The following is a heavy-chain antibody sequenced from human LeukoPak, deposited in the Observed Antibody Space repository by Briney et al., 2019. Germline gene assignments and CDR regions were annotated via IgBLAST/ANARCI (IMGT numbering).Heavy chain of an antibody. D-gene: IGHD2-8*02. V-gene: IGHV3-23*01. J-gene: IGHJ4*02. CDR2: IRGSGDKT. CDR1: GFTFTNYA. Sequence: GGSLRLSCAASGFTFTNYAMSWARQAPGKGLEWVSAIRGSGDKTYYADSVKGRFTISRDNSKNTLYLQMNSLRVEDTAVYYCAKDKEGTSSIYWYFFDYWGQGTLVTLSS. CDR3: AKDKEGTSSIYWYFFDY.